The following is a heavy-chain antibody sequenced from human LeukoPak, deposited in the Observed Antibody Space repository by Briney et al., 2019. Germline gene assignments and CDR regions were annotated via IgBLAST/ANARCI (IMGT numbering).Heavy chain of an antibody. CDR2: IYTSGST. D-gene: IGHD6-6*01. V-gene: IGHV4-4*07. Sequence: SSETLSLTCTVSGGSISSYYWSWIRQPAGKGLEWIGRIYTSGSTNYNPSLKSRVTMSVDTSKNQFSLKLSSVTAADTAVYYCARTPVDPYSSSSRPYYFDYWGQGTLVTVSS. J-gene: IGHJ4*02. CDR3: ARTPVDPYSSSSRPYYFDY. CDR1: GGSISSYY.